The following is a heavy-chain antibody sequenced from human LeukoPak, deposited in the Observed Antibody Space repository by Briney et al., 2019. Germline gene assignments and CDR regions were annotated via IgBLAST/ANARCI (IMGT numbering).Heavy chain of an antibody. D-gene: IGHD2-15*01. V-gene: IGHV5-51*01. CDR1: GYRFTSYW. J-gene: IGHJ4*02. CDR2: IYPDDSDT. CDR3: ARSGRLGYCSGGSCFRWDY. Sequence: GESLKISCEGSGYRFTSYWIAWVRQMPGKGLEWMGIIYPDDSDTKYSPSFQGQVTISADKSISTAYLQWSSLKASDTAMYYCARSGRLGYCSGGSCFRWDYWGQGTLVTVSS.